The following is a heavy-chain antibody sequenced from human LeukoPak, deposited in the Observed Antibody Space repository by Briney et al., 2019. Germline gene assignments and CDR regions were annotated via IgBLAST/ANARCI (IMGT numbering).Heavy chain of an antibody. Sequence: GGSLRLSCEASGFSFDDFDMHWVRHAPGKGLEWVSRIGWNGRSIHYADSVKGRFTISRDNAKNSLYLQMNSLRAEDTALYYCAKDSDYFGSGSYYNFWDVWGQGATVIVSS. V-gene: IGHV3-9*01. CDR1: GFSFDDFD. D-gene: IGHD3-10*01. CDR2: IGWNGRSI. J-gene: IGHJ6*02. CDR3: AKDSDYFGSGSYYNFWDV.